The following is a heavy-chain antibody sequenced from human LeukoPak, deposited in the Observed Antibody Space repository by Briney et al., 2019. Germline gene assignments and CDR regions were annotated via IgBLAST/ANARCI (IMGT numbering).Heavy chain of an antibody. CDR3: AKTPVPLEWLLWGLYFDS. Sequence: PGGSLRLSCVASQFTFSSFAMGWVRQSSGKGLEWVSAISVSGDSTYYADSVKGRFTISRDNSKNTLYLQMDSLRADDTAVYYCAKTPVPLEWLLWGLYFDSWGQGTLVTVSP. D-gene: IGHD3-3*01. V-gene: IGHV3-23*01. CDR2: ISVSGDST. CDR1: QFTFSSFA. J-gene: IGHJ4*02.